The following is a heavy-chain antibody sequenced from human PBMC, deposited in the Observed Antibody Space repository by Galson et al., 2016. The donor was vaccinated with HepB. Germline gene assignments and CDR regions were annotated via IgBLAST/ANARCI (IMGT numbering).Heavy chain of an antibody. CDR2: ISRGGDDK. V-gene: IGHV3-21*06. J-gene: IGHJ4*02. D-gene: IGHD2-2*01. CDR1: GFTFGTYD. Sequence: SLRLSCAASGFTFGTYDMNWVRQAPGKGLEWVSFISRGGDDKYYTDSLRGRFTSPRDDAKNSLYLQINSLTVEDTAVYYCARGLRLRDSNVVVPPAPDYWGQGTLVTVSS. CDR3: ARGLRLRDSNVVVPPAPDY.